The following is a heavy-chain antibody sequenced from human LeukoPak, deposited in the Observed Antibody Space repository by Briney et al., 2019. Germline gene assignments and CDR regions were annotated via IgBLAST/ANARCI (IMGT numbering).Heavy chain of an antibody. D-gene: IGHD6-13*01. V-gene: IGHV4-31*03. J-gene: IGHJ6*03. CDR2: IYYSGST. CDR3: ARAPYSSSGYYYFMDV. CDR1: GGSISSGGYY. Sequence: SXXLSLTCTVSGGSISSGGYYWSWIRQHPGKGLEWIGYIYYSGSTYYNPSLKSRVTISVDTSKNQFSLKLSSVTAADTAVYYCARAPYSSSGYYYFMDVWGKGTTVTXX.